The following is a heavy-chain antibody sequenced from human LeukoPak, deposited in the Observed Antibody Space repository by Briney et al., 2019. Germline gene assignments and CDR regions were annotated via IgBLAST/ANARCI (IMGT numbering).Heavy chain of an antibody. V-gene: IGHV4-39*01. Sequence: SETLSLTCTVSGCSISSSSYYWGWIRQPPGKRLGRIGSIYYSGSTYYNPSLKSRVTISVDTSKYEFSLKLSSVTAADTAVYYCARHGGSSGFFDYWGQGTLVTVSS. CDR3: ARHGGSSGFFDY. CDR1: GCSISSSSYY. CDR2: IYYSGST. J-gene: IGHJ4*02. D-gene: IGHD3-22*01.